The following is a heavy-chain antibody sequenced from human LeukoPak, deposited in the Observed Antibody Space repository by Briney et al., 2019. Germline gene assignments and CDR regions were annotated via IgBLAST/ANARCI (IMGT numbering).Heavy chain of an antibody. CDR2: ISSNGGST. CDR1: GFTFSSYA. CDR3: VKDREGIAAAGLNYFDY. V-gene: IGHV3-64D*06. Sequence: GGSLRLSCSASGFTFSSYAMHWVRQAPGKGLEYVSAISSNGGSTYYAGSVKGRFTISRDNSKNTLYLQMSSLRAEDTAVYYCVKDREGIAAAGLNYFDYWGQGTLVTVSS. J-gene: IGHJ4*02. D-gene: IGHD6-13*01.